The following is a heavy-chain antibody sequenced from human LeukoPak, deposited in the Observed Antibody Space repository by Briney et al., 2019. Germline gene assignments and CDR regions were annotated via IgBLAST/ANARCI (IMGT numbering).Heavy chain of an antibody. J-gene: IGHJ3*02. Sequence: SETLSLTCAVYGGSFSGYYWSWIRQPPGKGLEWIGEINHSGSTNYNPSLKSRVTISVDTSKNQFSLKLSSVTAAGTAVYYCARPMGYCSSTSCHPHAFDIWGQGTMVTVSS. CDR2: INHSGST. CDR1: GGSFSGYY. CDR3: ARPMGYCSSTSCHPHAFDI. D-gene: IGHD2-2*01. V-gene: IGHV4-34*01.